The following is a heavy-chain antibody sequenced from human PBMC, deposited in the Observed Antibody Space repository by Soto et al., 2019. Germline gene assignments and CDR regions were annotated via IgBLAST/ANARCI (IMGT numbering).Heavy chain of an antibody. J-gene: IGHJ4*02. D-gene: IGHD1-26*01. V-gene: IGHV4-39*01. Sequence: TSETLSLTCTVSGGSISSSSYYWGWIRQPPGKGLEWIGSIYYSGSTYYNPSLKSRVTISVDTSKNQFSLKLSSVTAADTAVYYCARLQAGLWEPDPNWGQGTLVTVSS. CDR3: ARLQAGLWEPDPN. CDR2: IYYSGST. CDR1: GGSISSSSYY.